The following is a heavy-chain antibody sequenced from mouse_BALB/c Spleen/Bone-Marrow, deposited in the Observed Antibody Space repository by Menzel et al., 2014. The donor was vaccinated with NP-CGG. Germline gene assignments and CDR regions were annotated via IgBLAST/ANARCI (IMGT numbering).Heavy chain of an antibody. D-gene: IGHD1-1*01. CDR1: GYAFTNYL. V-gene: IGHV1-54*01. CDR2: IYPGSDGT. Sequence: QVQLQQSGAELVRPGTSVKVSCKASGYAFTNYLIEWVKQRPGQGLEWIGVIYPGSDGTNYNEKFRDKATLTADKPSSTAYMQLSSLPSDDSAVYFCARGTTVYFFDYWGQGTTLTVSS. J-gene: IGHJ2*01. CDR3: ARGTTVYFFDY.